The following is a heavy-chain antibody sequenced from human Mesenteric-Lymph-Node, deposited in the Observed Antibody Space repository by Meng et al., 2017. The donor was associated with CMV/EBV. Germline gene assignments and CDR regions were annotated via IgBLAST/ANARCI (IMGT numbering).Heavy chain of an antibody. CDR3: AKIPSYDFWSGYYRYFDD. CDR1: GFTFSRSW. V-gene: IGHV3-52*01. CDR2: IKCDGSEK. Sequence: GESLKISCAASGFTFSRSWVHWVCQAPEKGLEWVADIKCDGSEKYYVDSVKGRLTVSRDNAKNTLYLQMNSLRAEDTAIYYCAKIPSYDFWSGYYRYFDDWGQGTLVTVSS. D-gene: IGHD3-3*01. J-gene: IGHJ4*02.